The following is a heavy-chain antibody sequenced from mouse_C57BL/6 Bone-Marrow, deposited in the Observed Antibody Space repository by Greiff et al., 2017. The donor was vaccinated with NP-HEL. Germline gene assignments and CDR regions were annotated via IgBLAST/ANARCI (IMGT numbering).Heavy chain of an antibody. CDR1: GYTFTDYY. Sequence: VQLQQSGPELVKPGASVKISCKASGYTFTDYYMNWVKQSHGKSLEWIGDINPNNGGTSYNQKFKGKATLTVDKSSSTAYMELRSLTSEDSAVYYCASRGFLYYAMDYWGQGTSVTVSS. CDR2: INPNNGGT. V-gene: IGHV1-26*01. J-gene: IGHJ4*01. CDR3: ASRGFLYYAMDY.